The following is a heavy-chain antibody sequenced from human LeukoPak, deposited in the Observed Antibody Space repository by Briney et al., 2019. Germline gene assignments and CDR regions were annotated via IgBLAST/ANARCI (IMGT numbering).Heavy chain of an antibody. V-gene: IGHV1-18*01. CDR2: ISAYNGNT. CDR1: GYTFTSYG. J-gene: IGHJ6*02. D-gene: IGHD6-13*01. CDR3: ARDSSSWYRYYYGMDV. Sequence: ASVTVSCKASGYTFTSYGISWVRQAPGQGLEWMGWISAYNGNTDYAQKLQGRVTMTTDTSTSTAYMELRSLRSDDTAVYYCARDSSSWYRYYYGMDVWGQGTTVTVSS.